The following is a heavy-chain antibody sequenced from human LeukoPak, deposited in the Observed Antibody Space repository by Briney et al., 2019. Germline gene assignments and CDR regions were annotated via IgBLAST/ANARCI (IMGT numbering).Heavy chain of an antibody. CDR2: ISGSGDST. V-gene: IGHV3-23*01. J-gene: IGHJ4*01. CDR1: GFTFSSYA. CDR3: AKNLIHLWCFDY. Sequence: GGSPRLSCAASGFTFSSYAMSWVRQAPGKGLEWVPAISGSGDSTYYGDSVKGRFTISRDNSKNTLYLQMNSLRAEDTAVYYCAKNLIHLWCFDYWGHGTLVTVSS. D-gene: IGHD5-18*01.